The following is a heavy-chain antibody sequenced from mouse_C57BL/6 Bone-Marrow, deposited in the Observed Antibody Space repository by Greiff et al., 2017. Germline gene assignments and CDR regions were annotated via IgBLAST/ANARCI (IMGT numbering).Heavy chain of an antibody. J-gene: IGHJ1*03. V-gene: IGHV1-81*01. D-gene: IGHD1-1*01. CDR2: IYPRSGNT. CDR1: GYTFTSYG. CDR3: ARSDYYYGSSYGYIDV. Sequence: QVQLQQSGAELARPGASVKLSCKASGYTFTSYGISWVKQRTGQGLEWIGEIYPRSGNTYYNEKFKGKATLTADKSSSTAYMELRSLTSEDSAVYFCARSDYYYGSSYGYIDVWGTGTTVTVSS.